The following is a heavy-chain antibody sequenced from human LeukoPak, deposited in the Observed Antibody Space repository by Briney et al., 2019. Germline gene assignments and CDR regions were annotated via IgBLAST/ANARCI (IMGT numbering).Heavy chain of an antibody. J-gene: IGHJ5*02. D-gene: IGHD1-26*01. CDR2: IDPKSGDT. Sequence: ASVKVSCKASGYTFTGHYMHWVRQAPGQGLEWMGRIDPKSGDTNYAQKFQGRATLTRDTSISTAYMELNRLRSDDTAVYYCARDNGVGATTVWFDPWGQGSLVTVSS. V-gene: IGHV1-2*06. CDR1: GYTFTGHY. CDR3: ARDNGVGATTVWFDP.